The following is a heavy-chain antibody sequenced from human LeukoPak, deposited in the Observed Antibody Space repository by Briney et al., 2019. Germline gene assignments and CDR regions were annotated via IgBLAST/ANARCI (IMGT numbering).Heavy chain of an antibody. CDR2: FDVIDAKT. CDR3: AAGRPYSLLDY. Sequence: ASVKVSCTVSGSSLTELSLYWVPQAPGKGLEWMGGFDVIDAKTFYAQKFQGRVTMTEDSSTDTAYMELSSLRSDDTAFYYCAAGRPYSLLDYWGQGTLLTVSS. V-gene: IGHV1-24*01. D-gene: IGHD5-18*01. J-gene: IGHJ4*02. CDR1: GSSLTELS.